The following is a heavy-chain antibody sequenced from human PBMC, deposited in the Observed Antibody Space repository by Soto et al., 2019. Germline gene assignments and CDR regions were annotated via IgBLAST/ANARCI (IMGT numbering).Heavy chain of an antibody. CDR2: ISYDGSNK. J-gene: IGHJ4*02. D-gene: IGHD6-19*01. CDR3: VRGSGFDY. Sequence: GGSLRLSCAASGFTFSSYAMHWVRRAPGKGLEWVAVISYDGSNKYYADSVKGRFTISRDNSKNTLYLQMNSLRAEDTAVYYCVRGSGFDYWGQGTLVTVSS. V-gene: IGHV3-30-3*01. CDR1: GFTFSSYA.